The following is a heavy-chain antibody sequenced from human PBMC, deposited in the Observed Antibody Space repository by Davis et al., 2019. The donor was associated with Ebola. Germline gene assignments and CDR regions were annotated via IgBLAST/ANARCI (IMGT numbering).Heavy chain of an antibody. Sequence: SETLSLTCAINGGSFSSYYWSWIRQTAGRGLEWIGEISHTESTTYSPSLKGRVTMSLDTSKNQFSLKVTAVTAADTAVYYCARGRYSPRVAVGVYAKFDPWGQGTPVTVSS. D-gene: IGHD2-8*02. CDR3: ARGRYSPRVAVGVYAKFDP. V-gene: IGHV4-34*01. CDR2: ISHTEST. J-gene: IGHJ5*02. CDR1: GGSFSSYY.